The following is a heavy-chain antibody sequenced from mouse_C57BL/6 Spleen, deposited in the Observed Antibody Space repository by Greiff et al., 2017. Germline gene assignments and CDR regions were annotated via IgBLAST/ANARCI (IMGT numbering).Heavy chain of an antibody. D-gene: IGHD1-1*01. V-gene: IGHV1-66*01. CDR2: IYPGSGNT. Sequence: QVQLQQSGPELVKPGASVKISCKASGYSFTSYYIHWVKQRPGQGLEWIGWIYPGSGNTKYNEKFKGKATLTADTSSSTAYMQLSSLTSEDSAVYYCARRRGSSYEAMDYWGQGTSVTVSS. CDR3: ARRRGSSYEAMDY. CDR1: GYSFTSYY. J-gene: IGHJ4*01.